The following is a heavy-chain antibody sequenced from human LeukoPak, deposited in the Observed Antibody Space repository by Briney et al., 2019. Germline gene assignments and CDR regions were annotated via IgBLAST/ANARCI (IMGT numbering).Heavy chain of an antibody. CDR1: GYTFTGYY. V-gene: IGHV1-2*02. J-gene: IGHJ5*02. CDR2: INPNSGGT. D-gene: IGHD2-2*01. CDR3: ARDGTLLSIRYQLPPFDP. Sequence: GASVKVSCKASGYTFTGYYMHWVRQAPGQGLEWMGWINPNSGGTNYAQKFQGRVTMTRDTSISTAYMELSRLRSDDTAVYYCARDGTLLSIRYQLPPFDPWGQGTLVTVSS.